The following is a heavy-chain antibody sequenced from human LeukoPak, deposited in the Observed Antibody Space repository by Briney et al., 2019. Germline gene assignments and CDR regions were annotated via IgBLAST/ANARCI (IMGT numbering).Heavy chain of an antibody. J-gene: IGHJ4*02. V-gene: IGHV3-15*05. CDR2: IKSKGDGETT. D-gene: IGHD3-10*01. CDR1: GFTFTNAW. CDR3: TTDLGATMIRGVIVY. Sequence: GGSLRLSCAASGFTFTNAWMTWVRQAPGKGLEWVGRIKSKGDGETTDYASFVKGRFSMSRDDSRATMYLQMYSLEAEDTAVHYCTTDLGATMIRGVIVYWGQGALVTVSS.